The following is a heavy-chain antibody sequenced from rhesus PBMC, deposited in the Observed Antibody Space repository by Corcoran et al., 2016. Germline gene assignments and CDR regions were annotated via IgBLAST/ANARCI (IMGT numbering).Heavy chain of an antibody. Sequence: QVQLQESGPALVKPSETLSLTCAVSGGSFTTYWWTWIRQSPGKGLEWIGEVNGNTGYSNYNPSLKSRCPISKDVSTNQFSLALSSVPAADTAVYYCAKYGGGSWTPVFDYWGQGVLVTVSS. J-gene: IGHJ4*01. V-gene: IGHV4-80*01. CDR2: VNGNTGYS. CDR1: GGSFTTYW. D-gene: IGHD6-25*01. CDR3: AKYGGGSWTPVFDY.